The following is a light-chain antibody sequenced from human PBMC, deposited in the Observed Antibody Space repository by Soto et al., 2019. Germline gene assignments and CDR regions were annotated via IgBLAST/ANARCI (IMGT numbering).Light chain of an antibody. J-gene: IGKJ3*01. CDR2: WTS. CDR1: QRVLDMSNNKNC. V-gene: IGKV4-1*01. Sequence: DIVMTQSPDSLAVSLGERATINCKSSQRVLDMSNNKNCLAWFQQKPGQPPKLLIYWTSTRESGVPDRFTGSGSGTDFTLTISSLQAEDVAVYYCQQFSSKLFTFGPGTKVDIK. CDR3: QQFSSKLFT.